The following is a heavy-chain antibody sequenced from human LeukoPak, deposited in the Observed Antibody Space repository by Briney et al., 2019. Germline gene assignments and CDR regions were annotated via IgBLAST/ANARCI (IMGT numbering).Heavy chain of an antibody. V-gene: IGHV4-34*01. CDR2: INHSGST. Sequence: PSETLSLTCAVYGGSFSSYYWSWIRQPPGKGLEWIGGINHSGSTNYNPSLKSRVTILVDTSKNQFSLKQSSVTAADTAVYYCDHIGEVMITFGGVIVPSDYWGQGTLVTVSS. CDR3: DHIGEVMITFGGVIVPSDY. CDR1: GGSFSSYY. D-gene: IGHD3-16*02. J-gene: IGHJ4*02.